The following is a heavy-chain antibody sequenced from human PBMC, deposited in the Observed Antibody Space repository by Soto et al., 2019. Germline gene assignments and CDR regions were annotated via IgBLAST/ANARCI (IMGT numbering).Heavy chain of an antibody. V-gene: IGHV3-9*01. CDR3: AKSITGTTRNGYFAY. D-gene: IGHD1-20*01. J-gene: IGHJ4*02. CDR2: ISWNSGSI. CDR1: GFTFDDYA. Sequence: SLRLSCAASGFTFDDYAMHWVRQAPGKGLEWVSGISWNSGSIGYADSVKGRFTISRDNAKNSLYLQMDSLRAEDTALYYCAKSITGTTRNGYFAYWGQGTLVTVSS.